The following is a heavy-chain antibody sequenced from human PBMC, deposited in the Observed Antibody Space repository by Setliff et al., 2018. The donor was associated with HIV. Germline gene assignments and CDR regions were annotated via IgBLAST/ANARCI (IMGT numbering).Heavy chain of an antibody. CDR2: INHSGGT. CDR3: AREDYYYSCMDV. CDR1: GGSISSGDYY. Sequence: SETLSLTCTVSGGSISSGDYYWNWIRQPPGKGLEWIGEINHSGGTNYNTSLKSRVTISLDTSKNQFSLKMSSVTAADTAVYYCAREDYYYSCMDVWGQGTTVTVSS. J-gene: IGHJ6*02. V-gene: IGHV4-61*08.